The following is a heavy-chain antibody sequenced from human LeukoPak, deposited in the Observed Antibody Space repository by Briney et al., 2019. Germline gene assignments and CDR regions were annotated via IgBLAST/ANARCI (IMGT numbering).Heavy chain of an antibody. J-gene: IGHJ6*03. CDR2: IIPIFGTA. Sequence: SVKVSCKASGGTFSSYAISWVRQAPGQGLEWMGGIIPIFGTANYAQKFQGRVTITADESTSTAYMELSSLRSEDTAVYYCARSSGRSPNRDYMDVWGKGTTVTISS. CDR1: GGTFSSYA. D-gene: IGHD1-14*01. V-gene: IGHV1-69*01. CDR3: ARSSGRSPNRDYMDV.